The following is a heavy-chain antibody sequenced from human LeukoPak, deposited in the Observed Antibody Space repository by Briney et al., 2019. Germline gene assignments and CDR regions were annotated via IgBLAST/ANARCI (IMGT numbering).Heavy chain of an antibody. V-gene: IGHV1-8*01. CDR2: MNPNSGNT. D-gene: IGHD2-2*01. CDR1: GYTFASYD. CDR3: ATRRISRSTRYKWFDP. Sequence: GASVKVSCKASGYTFASYDINWVRQATGQGLEWMGWMNPNSGNTGYAQKFQGRVTMTEDTSTDTAYMELSSLRSEDTAVYYCATRRISRSTRYKWFDPWGQGTLVTVSS. J-gene: IGHJ5*02.